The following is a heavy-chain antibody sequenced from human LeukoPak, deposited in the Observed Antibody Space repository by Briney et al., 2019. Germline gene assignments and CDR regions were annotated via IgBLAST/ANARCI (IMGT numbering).Heavy chain of an antibody. Sequence: GGSLRLSCAASGFTFSSYAMSWVRQAPGKGLEWVSGISESGGRTYYADSVKGRFTISRDNSKNTLYLQMNSLGAEDTAVYYCAACNGDCYTFDYWGQGTQVTVSS. J-gene: IGHJ4*02. V-gene: IGHV3-23*01. CDR1: GFTFSSYA. CDR2: ISESGGRT. D-gene: IGHD2-21*02. CDR3: AACNGDCYTFDY.